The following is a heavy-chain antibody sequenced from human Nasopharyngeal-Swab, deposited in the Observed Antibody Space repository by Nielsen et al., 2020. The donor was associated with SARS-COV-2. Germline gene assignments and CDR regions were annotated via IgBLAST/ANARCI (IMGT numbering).Heavy chain of an antibody. D-gene: IGHD1-26*01. Sequence: GESLKIPCAASGFIVTSNYMNRVRQAPGGGLEWVSVIYDDGRTYYADSVKGRFIISRDNSKNTVSLQMNSLRADDTAVYYCARDGDGAWDLDYWGQGTLVTVSS. V-gene: IGHV3-53*01. J-gene: IGHJ4*02. CDR3: ARDGDGAWDLDY. CDR2: IYDDGRT. CDR1: GFIVTSNY.